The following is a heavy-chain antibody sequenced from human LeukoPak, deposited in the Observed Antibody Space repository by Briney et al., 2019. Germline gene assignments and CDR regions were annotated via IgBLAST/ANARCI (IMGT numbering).Heavy chain of an antibody. CDR2: ISPDGSQT. J-gene: IGHJ4*02. CDR3: ARDPVRRDSY. Sequence: GGSLRLSCAASGFTFNTYWMHWVRQAPGKGLVWVSHISPDGSQTNYADSVTGRFTISRDNAKNTLYLQMNSLRAEDTAVYYCARDPVRRDSYWGQGTLVTVSS. D-gene: IGHD3-10*01. V-gene: IGHV3-74*01. CDR1: GFTFNTYW.